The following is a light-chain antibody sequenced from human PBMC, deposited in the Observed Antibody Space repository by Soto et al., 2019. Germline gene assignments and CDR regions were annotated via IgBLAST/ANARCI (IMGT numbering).Light chain of an antibody. CDR2: DAS. CDR1: QTISGW. Sequence: DIQMTQSPATLSASVGDRVTITCRASQTISGWLAWYQQKPGKAPNLLIYDASTLASGVSSRFSGSGSGTEFTLTISSLLPDDFATYYCQQFDSYSLTFGQGTKVDIK. J-gene: IGKJ1*01. V-gene: IGKV1-5*01. CDR3: QQFDSYSLT.